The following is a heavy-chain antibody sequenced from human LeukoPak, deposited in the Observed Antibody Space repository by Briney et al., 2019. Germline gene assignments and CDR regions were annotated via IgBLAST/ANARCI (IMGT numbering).Heavy chain of an antibody. CDR3: TRGYYYDSSGYGLDY. Sequence: GGPLRLSCTASGFTFGDYAMSWVRQAPGKGLEWVGFIRSKAYGGTTEYAASVKGRFTISRDDSKSIAYLQMNSLKTEDTAVYYCTRGYYYDSSGYGLDYWGQGTLVTVSS. CDR1: GFTFGDYA. V-gene: IGHV3-49*04. D-gene: IGHD3-22*01. J-gene: IGHJ4*02. CDR2: IRSKAYGGTT.